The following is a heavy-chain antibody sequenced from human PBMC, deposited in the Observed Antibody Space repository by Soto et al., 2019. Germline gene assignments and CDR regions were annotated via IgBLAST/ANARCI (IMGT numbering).Heavy chain of an antibody. J-gene: IGHJ2*01. Sequence: ASLKVSCKASGYTFTSYGISWVLQAPGQGLEWMGWISAYNGNTNYAQKLQGRVTMTTDTSTSTAYMELRSLRSDDTAVYYCARGGTSGVRYFDWLNTPVGYFDLWGRGTLVTVSS. CDR2: ISAYNGNT. CDR3: ARGGTSGVRYFDWLNTPVGYFDL. CDR1: GYTFTSYG. V-gene: IGHV1-18*04. D-gene: IGHD3-9*01.